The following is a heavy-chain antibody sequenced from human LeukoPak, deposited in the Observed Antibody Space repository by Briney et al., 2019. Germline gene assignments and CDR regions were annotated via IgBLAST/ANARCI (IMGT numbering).Heavy chain of an antibody. CDR3: AKMMGYYYDSSGLGFDY. D-gene: IGHD3-22*01. V-gene: IGHV3-23*01. J-gene: IGHJ4*02. CDR1: GFTFSSYS. CDR2: MSGSGGST. Sequence: PGGSLRLSCAASGFTFSSYSMSWVRQAPGKGLEWVSVMSGSGGSTDYADSAKGRFTISRDNPNNTLYLQMKSLRAEDTAVYYCAKMMGYYYDSSGLGFDYWGQGTLVTVSS.